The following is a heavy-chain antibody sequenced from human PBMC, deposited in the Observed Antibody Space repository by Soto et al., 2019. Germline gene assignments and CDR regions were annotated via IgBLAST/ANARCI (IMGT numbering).Heavy chain of an antibody. CDR1: GGSLSGFP. D-gene: IGHD4-17*01. J-gene: IGHJ4*02. V-gene: IGHV4-59*01. CDR2: IYHTGRS. CDR3: ARVSNEYGGNVAFDY. Sequence: HVQLQESGPGQVKPSETLSLTCSVSGGSLSGFPWIWIRQPPGKGLEWVGYIYHTGRSNYNPSLKSRLTISLDMSRNQFSLQLTSVTAADTALYYCARVSNEYGGNVAFDYWGLGTLVTVSS.